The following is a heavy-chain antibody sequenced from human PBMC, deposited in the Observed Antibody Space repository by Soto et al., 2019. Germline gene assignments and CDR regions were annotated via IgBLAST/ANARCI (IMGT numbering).Heavy chain of an antibody. CDR3: AKAPHHLLTGSVFDY. V-gene: IGHV3-9*01. CDR2: IDWNGNHL. CDR1: GFTFDDCA. Sequence: EVQLVESGGGLVQPGRSLRLSCAASGFTFDDCAMHWVRQAPGQGLEWVSGIDWNGNHLEYADSVKGRFTISRDNAKNSLSLQMNNLRAEDTALYYCAKAPHHLLTGSVFDYWGQGTLVNVSS. J-gene: IGHJ4*02. D-gene: IGHD3-9*01.